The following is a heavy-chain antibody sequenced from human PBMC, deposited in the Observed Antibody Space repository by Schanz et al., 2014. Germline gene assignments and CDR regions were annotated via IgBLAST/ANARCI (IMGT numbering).Heavy chain of an antibody. J-gene: IGHJ6*02. CDR2: ISPTGSST. D-gene: IGHD3-3*01. Sequence: EVQLVESGGGLVQPGGSLRLSCAASGFTFTTYAMTWVRQAPGKGLEWVSNISPTGSSTYYADSVKGRFSISRENSKSILYLQMNSLRAEDTAVYYCARFLARYQYYGVDVWGQGTTVIVSS. V-gene: IGHV3-23*04. CDR1: GFTFTTYA. CDR3: ARFLARYQYYGVDV.